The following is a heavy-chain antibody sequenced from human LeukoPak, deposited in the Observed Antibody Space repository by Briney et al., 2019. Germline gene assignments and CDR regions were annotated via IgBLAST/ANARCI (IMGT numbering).Heavy chain of an antibody. CDR1: GFTFSSYA. CDR2: SKSKTDGGTI. V-gene: IGHV3-15*01. Sequence: PGGSLRLSCSASGFTFSSYAMHWVRQAPGKGLEWVGRSKSKTDGGTIDYAAPVKGRFTISRDDSKNTLYLEMNSLKSEDTAVYYCTTDEWEWGQGTLVTVSS. D-gene: IGHD1-26*01. J-gene: IGHJ4*02. CDR3: TTDEWE.